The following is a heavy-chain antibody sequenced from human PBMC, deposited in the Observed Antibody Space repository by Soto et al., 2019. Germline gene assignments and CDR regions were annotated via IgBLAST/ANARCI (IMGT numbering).Heavy chain of an antibody. CDR3: ARSTVVSTAAPYFDY. Sequence: QVQLVESGGGMVQPGRSLRLSCAVSGFTFSGYAMHWVRQAPGKGLEWVAVSSADGSKTYYADSVRGRFTISRDNPKSKLYLQINSMRPEDTAIFYCARSTVVSTAAPYFDYWGRGPQVTVSS. CDR1: GFTFSGYA. D-gene: IGHD2-15*01. V-gene: IGHV3-30-3*01. J-gene: IGHJ4*02. CDR2: SSADGSKT.